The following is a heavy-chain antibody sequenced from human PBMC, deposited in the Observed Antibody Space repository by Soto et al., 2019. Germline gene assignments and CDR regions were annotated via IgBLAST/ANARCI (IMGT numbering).Heavy chain of an antibody. D-gene: IGHD5-12*01. Sequence: SETLSLTCTVAGGSISSGDYYWSWIRQPPGKGLEWIGYIYYSGSTYYNPSLKSRVTISVDTSKNQFSLKLSSVTAADTAVYYCARDTSGYSGYRTGYGMDVWGQGTTVTVSS. J-gene: IGHJ6*02. CDR1: GGSISSGDYY. CDR2: IYYSGST. CDR3: ARDTSGYSGYRTGYGMDV. V-gene: IGHV4-30-4*01.